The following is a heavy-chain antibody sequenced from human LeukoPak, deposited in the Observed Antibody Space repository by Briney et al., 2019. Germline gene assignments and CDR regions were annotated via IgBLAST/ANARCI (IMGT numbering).Heavy chain of an antibody. Sequence: QTGGSLRLSCAASGFTFSSYEMNWVRQAPGKGLEWVSYISSSGSTIYYADSVKGRFTISRDNAKNSLYLQMNSLRAEDTAVYYCARRPIPRWSNAFDIWGQGTMVTVSS. CDR3: ARRPIPRWSNAFDI. CDR2: ISSSGSTI. J-gene: IGHJ3*02. V-gene: IGHV3-48*03. D-gene: IGHD2-15*01. CDR1: GFTFSSYE.